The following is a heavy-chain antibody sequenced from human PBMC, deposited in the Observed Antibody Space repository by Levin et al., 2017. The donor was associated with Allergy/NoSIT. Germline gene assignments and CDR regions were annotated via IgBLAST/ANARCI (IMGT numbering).Heavy chain of an antibody. V-gene: IGHV3-30-3*01. CDR3: ATGPNGDYALLTRFDY. J-gene: IGHJ4*02. Sequence: PGGSLRLSCAASGFTFSSYAMHWVRQAPGKGLEWVAVISYDGSNKYYADSVKGRFTISRDNSKNTLYLQMNSLRAEDAAVYYCATGPNGDYALLTRFDYWGQGTLVTVSS. CDR2: ISYDGSNK. CDR1: GFTFSSYA. D-gene: IGHD4-17*01.